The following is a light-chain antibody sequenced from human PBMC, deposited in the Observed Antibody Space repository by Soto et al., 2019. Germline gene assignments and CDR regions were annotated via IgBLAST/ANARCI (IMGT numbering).Light chain of an antibody. V-gene: IGKV3-11*01. CDR2: DAS. CDR1: QSVSKY. J-gene: IGKJ4*01. CDR3: QQRSNWPLT. Sequence: EIVLTQSPATLSLSPGERVTLSCRTSQSVSKYLAWYQQTPGQAPRLLIYDASNRATGVPARFSGSGSGTDFSLTISRLGPEDFAVYYCQQRSNWPLTFGGGTKVQIK.